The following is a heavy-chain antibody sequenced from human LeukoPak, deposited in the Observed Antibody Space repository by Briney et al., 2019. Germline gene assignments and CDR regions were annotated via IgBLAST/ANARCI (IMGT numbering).Heavy chain of an antibody. CDR2: IASKTDGGAT. D-gene: IGHD3-10*01. CDR1: GFTFSTYW. Sequence: GGSLRLSCAGSGFTFSTYWMSWVRQAPGEGLDWVGRIASKTDGGATDYAAPVKGRFTISRDDSKNTLNLQMNSLKTEDTAVYYCTTGIRGDWGQGTLVTVSS. V-gene: IGHV3-15*04. CDR3: TTGIRGD. J-gene: IGHJ4*02.